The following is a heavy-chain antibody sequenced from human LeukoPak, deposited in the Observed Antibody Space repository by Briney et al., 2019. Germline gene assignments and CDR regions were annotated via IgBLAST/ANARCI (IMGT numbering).Heavy chain of an antibody. CDR1: GYTFTGYY. V-gene: IGHV1-2*06. Sequence: ASVKVSCKASGYTFTGYYMHWVRQAPGQGLEWMGRINPNSGGTNYAQKFQGRVTMTEDTSTDTAYMELSSLRSEDTAVYYCATKAPSSRYYFDYWGQGTLVTVSS. CDR2: INPNSGGT. D-gene: IGHD6-19*01. J-gene: IGHJ4*02. CDR3: ATKAPSSRYYFDY.